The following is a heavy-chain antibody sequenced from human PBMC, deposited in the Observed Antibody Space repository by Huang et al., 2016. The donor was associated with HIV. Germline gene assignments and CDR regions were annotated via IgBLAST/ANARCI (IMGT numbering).Heavy chain of an antibody. CDR1: IFTFSTSA. CDR2: ISGSGSST. CDR3: AKGSERSLTGPKYQYYFDY. J-gene: IGHJ4*02. D-gene: IGHD3-3*01. Sequence: VQLLESGGGLVQTGGSLRLSCAASIFTFSTSAMSWVRQAPGKGLEWVSGISGSGSSTYNADSVKVRFTIARDNSRNTLYLQMKSLRVEDTAIYYCAKGSERSLTGPKYQYYFDYWGQGTLVTVSS. V-gene: IGHV3-23*01.